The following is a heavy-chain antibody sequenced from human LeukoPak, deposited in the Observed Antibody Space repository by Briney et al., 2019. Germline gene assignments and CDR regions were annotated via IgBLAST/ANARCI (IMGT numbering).Heavy chain of an antibody. Sequence: GGSLRLSCAASGFTFSSYDMHWVRQATGKGLEWVSAIGTAGDTYYPGFVKGRFTISRENAKNSLYLQMNSLRAGDTAVYYCARAGLAYDSSGYYLRDDAFDIWGQGTMVTVSS. V-gene: IGHV3-13*01. J-gene: IGHJ3*02. CDR2: IGTAGDT. D-gene: IGHD3-22*01. CDR1: GFTFSSYD. CDR3: ARAGLAYDSSGYYLRDDAFDI.